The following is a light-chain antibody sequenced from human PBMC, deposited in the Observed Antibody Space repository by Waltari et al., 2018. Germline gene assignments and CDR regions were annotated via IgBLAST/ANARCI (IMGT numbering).Light chain of an antibody. V-gene: IGLV2-14*01. CDR3: TSFASGSTVL. Sequence: QSALTQPASVSGSPGQSITISCTGTSSDVGGYNSVSWYQPLPGKAPKLMIFEVSNRPSGISNRFSGSKAGNTASLTISGLQAEDEADYYCTSFASGSTVLFGVGTKLTVL. CDR1: SSDVGGYNS. CDR2: EVS. J-gene: IGLJ2*01.